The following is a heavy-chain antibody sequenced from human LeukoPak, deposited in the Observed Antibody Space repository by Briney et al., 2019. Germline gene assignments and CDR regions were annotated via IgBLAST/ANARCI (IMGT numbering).Heavy chain of an antibody. CDR2: IYHSGST. CDR1: GYSISSGYY. D-gene: IGHD3-3*01. V-gene: IGHV4-38-2*02. Sequence: SETLSLTCTVSGYSISSGYYWGWIRQPPGKGLEWIGSIYHSGSTSYNPSFKSRVTISVDTSKNQFSLKLSSVTAADTAVYYCAGAPRGRDDFWSGSVPAYYYFDYWGQGTLVTVSS. J-gene: IGHJ4*02. CDR3: AGAPRGRDDFWSGSVPAYYYFDY.